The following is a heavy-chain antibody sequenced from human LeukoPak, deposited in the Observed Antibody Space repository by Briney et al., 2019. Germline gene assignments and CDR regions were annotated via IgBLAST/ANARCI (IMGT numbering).Heavy chain of an antibody. CDR1: GLDVKDNF. J-gene: IGHJ4*02. CDR3: VRRHDY. V-gene: IGHV3-53*01. Sequence: GGSLRLSCVASGLDVKDNFMIWVRQAPGQGLEWISIIYASGGAYHAESVKGRFSAFRDTSKNTIFLQMNNLRAGDTAMYYCVRRHDYWGQRTLVTVSS. CDR2: IYASGGA.